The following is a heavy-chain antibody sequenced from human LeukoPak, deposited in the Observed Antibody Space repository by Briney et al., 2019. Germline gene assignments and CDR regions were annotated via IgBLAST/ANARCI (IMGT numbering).Heavy chain of an antibody. CDR1: GYTFTDYY. Sequence: ASVKVSCKASGYTFTDYYMHWVRQAPGQGFEWMGWINPNDGDTNYAQKFQGRVTMTRDTSISTAHMEVSRLRSDDTAVYYCARANFLYCSSTTCLFDYWGQGTLITVSS. D-gene: IGHD2-2*01. J-gene: IGHJ4*02. V-gene: IGHV1-2*02. CDR2: INPNDGDT. CDR3: ARANFLYCSSTTCLFDY.